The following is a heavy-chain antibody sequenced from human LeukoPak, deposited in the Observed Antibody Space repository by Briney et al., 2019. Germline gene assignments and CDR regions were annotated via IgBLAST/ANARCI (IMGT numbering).Heavy chain of an antibody. J-gene: IGHJ4*02. D-gene: IGHD3-10*01. CDR1: GASVTSGSYH. CDR2: IYYRGSS. Sequence: SESLSLICTVSGASVTSGSYHWSWIRQPPGKGLEWIEYIYYRGSSTYHPSLKSLVTISIATTKNQFYLKLSSVTAADTAVYSCAGTYGDLSRWGRGSLVTV. V-gene: IGHV4-61*01. CDR3: AGTYGDLSR.